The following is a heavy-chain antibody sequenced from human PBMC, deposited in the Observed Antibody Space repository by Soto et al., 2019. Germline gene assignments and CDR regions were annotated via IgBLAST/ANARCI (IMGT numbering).Heavy chain of an antibody. CDR2: INSDGSST. J-gene: IGHJ4*02. V-gene: IGHV3-74*01. Sequence: VQLVQSGGGLVQPGGSLRLSCAASGFTFSSYWMHWVRQAPGNGRVWVSRINSDGSSTSYADSVKGRFTISRDNAQNTLYLQMNSRGAADTAVYYCVRTILVVAAATRADYWGQGPLVTV. CDR1: GFTFSSYW. D-gene: IGHD2-15*01. CDR3: VRTILVVAAATRADY.